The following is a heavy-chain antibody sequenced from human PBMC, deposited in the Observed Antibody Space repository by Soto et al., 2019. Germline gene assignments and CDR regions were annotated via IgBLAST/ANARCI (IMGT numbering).Heavy chain of an antibody. J-gene: IGHJ6*02. Sequence: SETLSLTCAVYGGSFSGYYWSWIRQPPGKGLEWIGEINHSGSTNYNPSLKSRVTISVDTSKNQFSLKLSSVTAADTAVYYCARGPINWGYYYYYYGMDVWGQGTTVTVPS. CDR1: GGSFSGYY. V-gene: IGHV4-34*01. D-gene: IGHD7-27*01. CDR2: INHSGST. CDR3: ARGPINWGYYYYYYGMDV.